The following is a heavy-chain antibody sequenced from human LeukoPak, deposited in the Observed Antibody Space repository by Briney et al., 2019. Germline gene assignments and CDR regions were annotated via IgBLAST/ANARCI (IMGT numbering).Heavy chain of an antibody. J-gene: IGHJ3*02. CDR1: GYSFTSYY. D-gene: IGHD4-17*01. Sequence: ASVKVSCKASGYSFTSYYMHWVRQAPGQGLEWMGIINASGGGTSNAQKFQGRVTMTRDTSTSTVYMELSSLRSEDTAVYYCARDMTTVTTSFEAFDIWGQGTMVTVSS. CDR3: ARDMTTVTTSFEAFDI. CDR2: INASGGGT. V-gene: IGHV1-46*01.